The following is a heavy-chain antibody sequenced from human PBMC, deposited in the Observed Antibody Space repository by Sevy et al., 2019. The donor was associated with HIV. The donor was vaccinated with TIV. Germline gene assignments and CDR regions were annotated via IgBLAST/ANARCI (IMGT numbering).Heavy chain of an antibody. V-gene: IGHV3-23*01. CDR1: GFTFSSYA. D-gene: IGHD3-10*01. CDR3: AKDRGSLLWAYYFDY. J-gene: IGHJ4*02. Sequence: GGSLRLSCAASGFTFSSYAMSWVRQAPGKGLEWVSAISGSGGSTYYADSVKGRFTISRDNSKNTLYLQMNSLRAEDRAVYYCAKDRGSLLWAYYFDYWGQGTLVTVSS. CDR2: ISGSGGST.